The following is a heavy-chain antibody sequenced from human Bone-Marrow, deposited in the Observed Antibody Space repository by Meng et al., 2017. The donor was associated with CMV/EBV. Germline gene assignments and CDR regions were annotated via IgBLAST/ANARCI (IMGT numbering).Heavy chain of an antibody. CDR1: GFTFSSHS. CDR3: ARDITIFGVAPLDV. Sequence: GGSLRLSCAASGFTFSSHSMNWVRQAPGKGLEWVSSISSSSSYIYYAAAVKGRFTISRDNAKNSLYLQMNSLRAEDTAVYYCARDITIFGVAPLDVWGQGTTVTVSS. J-gene: IGHJ6*02. CDR2: ISSSSSYI. V-gene: IGHV3-21*01. D-gene: IGHD3-3*01.